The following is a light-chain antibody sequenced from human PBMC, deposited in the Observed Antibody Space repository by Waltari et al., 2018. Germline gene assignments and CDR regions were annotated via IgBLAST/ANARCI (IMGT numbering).Light chain of an antibody. V-gene: IGKV3-11*01. J-gene: IGKJ2*01. CDR1: QSVSSY. Sequence: EIVLTQSPANLYLSPGERATLSCRAGQSVSSYLAWYQQKPGQAPRLLIYDASNRATGIPARFSGSGSGTYFTLTISSLEPEDFAVYYCQQRSNWPYTFGQGTKLEIK. CDR2: DAS. CDR3: QQRSNWPYT.